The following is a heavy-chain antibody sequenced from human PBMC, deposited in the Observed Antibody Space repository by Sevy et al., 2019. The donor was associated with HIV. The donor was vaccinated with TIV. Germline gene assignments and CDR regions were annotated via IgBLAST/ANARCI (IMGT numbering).Heavy chain of an antibody. J-gene: IGHJ6*02. CDR2: ISGSGGST. D-gene: IGHD3-22*01. CDR3: AKENYDSSGYYYGMDV. V-gene: IGHV3-23*01. CDR1: GFTFSSYD. Sequence: GGSLRLSCAASGFTFSSYDMSWVRQAPGKGLEWVSAISGSGGSTYYADSVKGRFTISRDNSKNTLYLQMNSLRAEDTAVYYCAKENYDSSGYYYGMDVWGQGTTVTVSS.